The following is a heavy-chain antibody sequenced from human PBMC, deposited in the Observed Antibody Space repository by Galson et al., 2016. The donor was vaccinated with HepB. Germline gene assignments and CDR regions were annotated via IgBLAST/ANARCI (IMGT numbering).Heavy chain of an antibody. CDR1: GGSISSYS. V-gene: IGHV4-59*01. CDR3: ARGNEDSSPFYYYYAMDV. Sequence: SETLSLTCSIFGGSISSYSWTWMRQPPGKGLEWIGNIYFTGGTNYNPSLKSRVPISLGTSRNQFSLKLTSVTAADSALYYCARGNEDSSPFYYYYAMDVWGQGTTVTVAS. J-gene: IGHJ6*02. D-gene: IGHD6-6*01. CDR2: IYFTGGT.